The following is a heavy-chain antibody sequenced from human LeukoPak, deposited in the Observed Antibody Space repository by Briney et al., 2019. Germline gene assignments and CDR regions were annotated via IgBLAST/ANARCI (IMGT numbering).Heavy chain of an antibody. CDR2: INHSGST. CDR1: GGSFSGYY. Sequence: PSETLSLTCAVYGGSFSGYYWSWIRQPPGKGLEWIGEINHSGSTNYNPSLKSRVTISVDTSKNQFSLKLSSVTAADTAVYYCARDEYSSSYWGQGTLVTVSS. CDR3: ARDEYSSSY. D-gene: IGHD6-6*01. J-gene: IGHJ4*02. V-gene: IGHV4-34*01.